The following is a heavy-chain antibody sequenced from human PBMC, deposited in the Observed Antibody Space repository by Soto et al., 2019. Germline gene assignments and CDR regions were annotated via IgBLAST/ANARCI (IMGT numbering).Heavy chain of an antibody. CDR3: ARERRRTSGY. V-gene: IGHV1-18*01. CDR1: GYTFTSFG. Sequence: QVQLVQSGAEVKKPGASVKVSCKASGYTFTSFGISWVRQAPGQGLEWMGWISAYNGNTNYAQKLRGRVTMTTDTCTSTAYMEPRSLRSDDTVVAFRARERRRTSGYWGQGTLVTVSS. D-gene: IGHD1-1*01. CDR2: ISAYNGNT. J-gene: IGHJ4*02.